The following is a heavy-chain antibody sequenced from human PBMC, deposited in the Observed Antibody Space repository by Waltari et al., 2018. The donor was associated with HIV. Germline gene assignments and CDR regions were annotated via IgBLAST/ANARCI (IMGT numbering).Heavy chain of an antibody. CDR1: SISSSSYY. Sequence: SISSSSYYWGWIRQPPGKGLEWIGSIYYSGSTYYNPSLKSRVTISVDTSKNQFSLKLSSVTAADTAVYYCARSPGYSNYVGSPVFYFDYWGQGTLVTVSS. CDR3: ARSPGYSNYVGSPVFYFDY. V-gene: IGHV4-39*01. CDR2: IYYSGST. D-gene: IGHD4-4*01. J-gene: IGHJ4*02.